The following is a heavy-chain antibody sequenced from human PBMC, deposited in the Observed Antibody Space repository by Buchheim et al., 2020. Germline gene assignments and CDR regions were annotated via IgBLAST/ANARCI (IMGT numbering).Heavy chain of an antibody. Sequence: EVQLVESGGGWVRPGGSLRLSCAGSGFTFITYWMSWVRQAPGKGLEWVATMNPDGSERYYVDSVKGRFTISRDNTKNTVYLLMNTLRAEETAVYYCVTYGDGAFDFWGQGT. J-gene: IGHJ3*01. V-gene: IGHV3-7*01. D-gene: IGHD3-10*01. CDR1: GFTFITYW. CDR2: MNPDGSER. CDR3: VTYGDGAFDF.